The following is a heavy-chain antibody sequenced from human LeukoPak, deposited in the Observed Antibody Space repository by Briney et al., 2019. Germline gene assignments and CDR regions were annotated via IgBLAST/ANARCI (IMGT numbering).Heavy chain of an antibody. CDR2: ITYSGNT. J-gene: IGHJ5*02. V-gene: IGHV4-31*03. CDR3: ARSSSGWFSYNWFDP. D-gene: IGHD6-19*01. CDR1: GGSISSGPYY. Sequence: SETLSLTCTVSGGSISSGPYYWIWIRQHPGKGLEWIGYITYSGNTYYYPALDSRVTVSLDTSKTQFSLKLSSVTAADTAVYYCARSSSGWFSYNWFDPWGQGTLVTVSS.